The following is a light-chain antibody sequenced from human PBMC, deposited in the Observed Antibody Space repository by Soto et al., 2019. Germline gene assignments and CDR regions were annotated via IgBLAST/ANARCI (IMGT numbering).Light chain of an antibody. J-gene: IGKJ3*01. V-gene: IGKV3-20*01. Sequence: EIVLTQSPGTLSLSPGERATLSCRASQSVSSSYLAWYQQKPGQAPRLLIYGVSSRATGIPDRFSGSGSGTYFTLTISRLEPEDFAVYYCQQYGSSPPFTFGPGTKVDLK. CDR1: QSVSSSY. CDR2: GVS. CDR3: QQYGSSPPFT.